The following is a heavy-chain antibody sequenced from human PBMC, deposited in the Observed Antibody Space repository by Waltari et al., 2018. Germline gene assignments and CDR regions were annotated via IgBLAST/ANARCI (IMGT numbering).Heavy chain of an antibody. D-gene: IGHD3-10*01. Sequence: EVQLVESGGGLVQPGGSLRLSCAASGFTFSSHWMSWVRQDPGMGLEWVANIKQDGSEKYYVDSVKGRFTISRDNAKNSLYLQMNSLRAEDTAVYYCARVRSESKFVGSPSYQDYWGQGTLVTVSS. CDR1: GFTFSSHW. CDR2: IKQDGSEK. J-gene: IGHJ4*02. V-gene: IGHV3-7*01. CDR3: ARVRSESKFVGSPSYQDY.